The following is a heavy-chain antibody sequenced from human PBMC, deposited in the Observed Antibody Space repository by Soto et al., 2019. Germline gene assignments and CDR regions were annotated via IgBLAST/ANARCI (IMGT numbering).Heavy chain of an antibody. CDR3: ARHDLVDYGDYRTRFDS. CDR1: GGSIRSSSYY. J-gene: IGHJ4*02. CDR2: IYYSGIT. Sequence: SDTLSLTCTVAGGSIRSSSYYWGWIRQSPGKGLEWVGSIYYSGITYYNPSLKSRVTISVDTSKNQFSLKLSSVTAADTAVYYCARHDLVDYGDYRTRFDSWGQGTLVPVSS. V-gene: IGHV4-39*01. D-gene: IGHD4-17*01.